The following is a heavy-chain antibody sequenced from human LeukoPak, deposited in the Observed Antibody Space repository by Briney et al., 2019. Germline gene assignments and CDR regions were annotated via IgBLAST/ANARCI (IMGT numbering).Heavy chain of an antibody. V-gene: IGHV1-46*01. CDR2: SNPSGGST. J-gene: IGHJ4*02. CDR1: GYTFTSYY. Sequence: ASVKVSCKAPGYTFTSYYMHWVRQAPGQGLEWKGISNPSGGSTSYAQKFKGRVTMTRETSTSTVNMELSSLRSEDTAVYDCASIGFDYWGQGTLVTVSS. D-gene: IGHD3-16*02. CDR3: ASIGFDY.